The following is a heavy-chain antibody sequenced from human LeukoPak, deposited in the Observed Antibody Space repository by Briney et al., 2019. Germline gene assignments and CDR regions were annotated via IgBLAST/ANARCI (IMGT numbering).Heavy chain of an antibody. CDR3: AKVGEGYYFDY. Sequence: GVSLRLSCAASGFTFSSYAMSWVRQAPGKGLEWVSAISGSGGSTYYADSVKGRFTISRDNSKNTLYLQMNSLRAEDTAVCYCAKVGEGYYFDYWGQGTLVTVSS. CDR2: ISGSGGST. V-gene: IGHV3-23*01. D-gene: IGHD3-10*01. J-gene: IGHJ4*02. CDR1: GFTFSSYA.